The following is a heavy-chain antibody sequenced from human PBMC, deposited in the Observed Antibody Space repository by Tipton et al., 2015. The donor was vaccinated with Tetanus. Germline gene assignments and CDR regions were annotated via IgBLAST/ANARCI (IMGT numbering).Heavy chain of an antibody. CDR2: INARTNTI. V-gene: IGHV3-48*02. CDR3: ARGSGAMDS. D-gene: IGHD7-27*01. CDR1: GFTFSSYW. J-gene: IGHJ5*01. Sequence: GSLRLSCAASGFTFSSYWMHWVRQAPGKGLEWVSCINARTNTIYYADSVKGRFTISRDNAKNSLYLQMNSLRDDDTALYYCARGSGAMDSWGQGTLVTVSS.